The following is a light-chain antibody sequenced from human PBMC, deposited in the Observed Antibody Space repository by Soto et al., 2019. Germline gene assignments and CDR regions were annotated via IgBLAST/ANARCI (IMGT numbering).Light chain of an antibody. CDR3: SSYTTSNTRQIV. Sequence: QSVLTQPASVSGSTGQPITISCTGNSSDVGGYNYVSWYQHHPGKAPKLIIYDVSNRPSGVSNRFSGSKSGNTASLTISGLQPEDEADYYCSSYTTSNTRQIVFGTGTKVTVL. V-gene: IGLV2-14*03. CDR2: DVS. J-gene: IGLJ1*01. CDR1: SSDVGGYNY.